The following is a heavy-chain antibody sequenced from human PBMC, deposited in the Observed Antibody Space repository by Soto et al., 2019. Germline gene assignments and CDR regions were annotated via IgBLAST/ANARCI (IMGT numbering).Heavy chain of an antibody. CDR2: ISSSSSTI. CDR3: AREQVGATSRTNDY. V-gene: IGHV3-48*02. CDR1: GFTFSSYN. D-gene: IGHD1-26*01. Sequence: EVQLVESGGGLVQPGGSLRLSCAASGFTFSSYNMNWVRQAPGKGLEWVSYISSSSSTIYYAYSVKGLFTISRDNPKKSLDLQMNSLRDEDTAVYYCAREQVGATSRTNDYWGQGTLVTVS. J-gene: IGHJ4*02.